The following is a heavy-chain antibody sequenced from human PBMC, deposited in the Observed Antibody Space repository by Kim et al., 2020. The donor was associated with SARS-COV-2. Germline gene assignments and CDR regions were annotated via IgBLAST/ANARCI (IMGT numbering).Heavy chain of an antibody. Sequence: GGSLRLSCAASGFTFSSYEMNWVRQAPGKGLEWVSYISSSGSTIYYADSVKGRFTISRDNAKNSLYLQMNSLRAEDTAVYYCATPLWGYGSGSQYYYYGMDVWGQGTTVTVSS. CDR2: ISSSGSTI. J-gene: IGHJ6*02. CDR1: GFTFSSYE. D-gene: IGHD3-10*01. V-gene: IGHV3-48*03. CDR3: ATPLWGYGSGSQYYYYGMDV.